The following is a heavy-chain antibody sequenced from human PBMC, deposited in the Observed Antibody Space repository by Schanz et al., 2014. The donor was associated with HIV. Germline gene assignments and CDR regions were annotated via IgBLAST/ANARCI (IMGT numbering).Heavy chain of an antibody. CDR3: ARAAFSSEYYYGMDV. V-gene: IGHV1-69*01. D-gene: IGHD3-3*02. CDR1: GYTFTDYF. J-gene: IGHJ6*02. CDR2: IIPIFGTA. Sequence: QVQLVPSGAAVKKPGASVKVSCQASGYTFTDYFVHWVRQAPGQGLEWMGGIIPIFGTANYAQKFQGRVTIIADESTSTAYMELSSLRSADTAVYFCARAAFSSEYYYGMDVWGQGTTVTVSS.